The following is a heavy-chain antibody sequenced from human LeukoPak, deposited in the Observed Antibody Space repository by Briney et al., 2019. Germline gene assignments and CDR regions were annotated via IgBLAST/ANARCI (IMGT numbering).Heavy chain of an antibody. Sequence: ASVKVSCKASGYTFTSYYMHWVRQAPGQGLQWMGIINPSGGSTSYAQKFQGRVTMTRDTSTSTAYMELSSLRSEDTAVYYCARVVGDSSGYSGLTYYFDYWGQGTLVTVSS. CDR3: ARVVGDSSGYSGLTYYFDY. D-gene: IGHD3-22*01. J-gene: IGHJ4*02. V-gene: IGHV1-46*01. CDR2: INPSGGST. CDR1: GYTFTSYY.